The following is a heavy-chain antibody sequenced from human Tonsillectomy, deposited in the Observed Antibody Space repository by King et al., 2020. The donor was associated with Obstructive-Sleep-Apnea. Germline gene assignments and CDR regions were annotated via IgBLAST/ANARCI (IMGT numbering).Heavy chain of an antibody. Sequence: VQLQQWGAGLLKPSETLSLTCAVYGGSFSGYYWSWIRQPPGKGLEWIGEINHSGSTNYNPSLKSRVTISVDTSKNQFSLKLSSVTAADTAVYYCARSAYYYDSSGYPHRHRIDYWGQGTLVTVSS. CDR1: GGSFSGYY. CDR3: ARSAYYYDSSGYPHRHRIDY. V-gene: IGHV4-34*01. CDR2: INHSGST. J-gene: IGHJ4*02. D-gene: IGHD3-22*01.